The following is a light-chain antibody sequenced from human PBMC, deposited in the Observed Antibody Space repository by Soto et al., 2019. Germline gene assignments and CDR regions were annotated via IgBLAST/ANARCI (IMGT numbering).Light chain of an antibody. CDR2: GAS. CDR3: QQYNDWLYT. Sequence: IVFAQSPGTMCLSLGERPTLSYQPSQSVSISYLAWYQQKPGQAPRLLIYGASTRATGIPARFSGSGSGTEFTLTISSLQSEDSAVYYCQQYNDWLYTFGPGTKVDIK. CDR1: QSVSISY. V-gene: IGKV3-15*01. J-gene: IGKJ2*01.